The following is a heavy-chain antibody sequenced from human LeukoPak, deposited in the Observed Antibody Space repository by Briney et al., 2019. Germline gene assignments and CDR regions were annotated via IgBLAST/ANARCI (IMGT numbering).Heavy chain of an antibody. CDR1: GYSISSGYY. V-gene: IGHV4-61*01. CDR3: ARTTEDCSSTSCYQYWFDP. CDR2: IYYSGST. J-gene: IGHJ5*02. D-gene: IGHD2-2*01. Sequence: PSKTLSLTCTVSGYSISSGYYWGWIRQPPGKGLEWIGYIYYSGSTSYSPSLKSRVTISVDTSKNQISLKVRSVTAADTAVYYCARTTEDCSSTSCYQYWFDPWGQGTLVTVSS.